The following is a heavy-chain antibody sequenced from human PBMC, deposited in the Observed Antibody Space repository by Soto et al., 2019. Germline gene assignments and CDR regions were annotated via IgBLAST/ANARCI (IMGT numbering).Heavy chain of an antibody. CDR1: VDSIGTYN. CDR3: VRHGIGALTGLVDV. V-gene: IGHV4-59*08. CDR2: IYSNGGT. Sequence: QVQLQASGPGLVKPSDTLSLTCTVSVDSIGTYNWGWIRQPPGKRLEWIGYIYSNGGTSYNPALKSRVTISADTSTKQFSLRLSSVTAADTAVYYCVRHGIGALTGLVDVWGQGTTVTVSS. J-gene: IGHJ6*02. D-gene: IGHD7-27*01.